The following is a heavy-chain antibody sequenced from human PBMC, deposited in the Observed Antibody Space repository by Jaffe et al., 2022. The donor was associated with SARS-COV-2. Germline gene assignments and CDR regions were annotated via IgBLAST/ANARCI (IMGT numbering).Heavy chain of an antibody. Sequence: QVQLVQSGAEVKKPGASVKVSCKASGYTFTSYYMHWVRQAPGQGLEWMGIINPSGGSTSYAQKFQGRVTMTRDTSTSTVYMELSSLRSEDTAVYYCARGITMIVVASHEFDYWGQGTLVTVSS. J-gene: IGHJ4*02. CDR2: INPSGGST. D-gene: IGHD3-22*01. CDR3: ARGITMIVVASHEFDY. CDR1: GYTFTSYY. V-gene: IGHV1-46*01.